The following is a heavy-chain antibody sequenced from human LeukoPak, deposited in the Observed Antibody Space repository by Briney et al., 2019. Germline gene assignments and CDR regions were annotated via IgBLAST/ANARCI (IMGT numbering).Heavy chain of an antibody. CDR2: IYYSGST. D-gene: IGHD3-3*01. CDR3: VLEWLSYTQNHYMHV. J-gene: IGHJ6*03. Sequence: SETLSLTCTVSGGSISSSRYYWGWIRQPPGKGLEWIGSIYYSGSTYYNPSLKSRVTISVDTSKNQFSLKLSSVTAADTAVYYCVLEWLSYTQNHYMHVWGKGTTVTVSS. CDR1: GGSISSSRYY. V-gene: IGHV4-39*01.